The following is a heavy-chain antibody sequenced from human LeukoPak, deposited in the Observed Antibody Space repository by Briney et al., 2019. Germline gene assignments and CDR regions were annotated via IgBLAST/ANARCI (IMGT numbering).Heavy chain of an antibody. V-gene: IGHV4-59*08. Sequence: SETLSLTCTVSGGSTSSDYWSWIRQSPGKGLEWVGYVYNSGDTGKNPSLKSRVTILLDTSKNQCSLKLTSASAADTAVYYCARLKLGAYFDLWGRGTLVTVSS. J-gene: IGHJ2*01. CDR3: ARLKLGAYFDL. CDR1: GGSTSSDY. CDR2: VYNSGDT. D-gene: IGHD3-16*01.